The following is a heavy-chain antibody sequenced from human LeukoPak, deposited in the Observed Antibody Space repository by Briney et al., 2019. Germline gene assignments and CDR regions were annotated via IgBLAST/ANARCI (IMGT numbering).Heavy chain of an antibody. V-gene: IGHV3-21*01. D-gene: IGHD3-16*01. Sequence: KTGGSLRLSCAASGFTFSSYALSWVRQAPGKGLEWVSTISSSSTYIYYADSVKGRITISRDNAKNSLSLQMNSLRAEDTAVYYCARDLSTGGACDYWGQGTLVTVSS. J-gene: IGHJ4*02. CDR1: GFTFSSYA. CDR2: ISSSSTYI. CDR3: ARDLSTGGACDY.